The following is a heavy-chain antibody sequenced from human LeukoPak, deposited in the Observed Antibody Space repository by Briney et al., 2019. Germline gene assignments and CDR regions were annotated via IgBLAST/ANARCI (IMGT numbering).Heavy chain of an antibody. Sequence: GGSLRLSCAASGFTFSSYAMSWVRQPPGKGLEWVSAISGSGGSTYYADSVKGRFTISRDNSKNTLYLQMNSLRAEDTAVYYCAKDSVVVTAIRVGYYFDYWGQGTLVTVSS. D-gene: IGHD2-21*02. J-gene: IGHJ4*02. CDR2: ISGSGGST. CDR3: AKDSVVVTAIRVGYYFDY. CDR1: GFTFSSYA. V-gene: IGHV3-23*01.